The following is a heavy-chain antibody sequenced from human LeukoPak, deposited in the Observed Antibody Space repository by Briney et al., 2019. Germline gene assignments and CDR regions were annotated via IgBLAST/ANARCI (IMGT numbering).Heavy chain of an antibody. Sequence: GGTLRLSCAASGFTFSSYGMHWVRQAPGKGLEWVAFIRYDGSNKYYADSVKGRFTISRDNSKNTLYLQMNSLRAADTAVYYCAKDRGYYGSGLFDLWGRGTLVTVSS. CDR3: AKDRGYYGSGLFDL. CDR1: GFTFSSYG. V-gene: IGHV3-30*02. CDR2: IRYDGSNK. D-gene: IGHD3-10*01. J-gene: IGHJ2*01.